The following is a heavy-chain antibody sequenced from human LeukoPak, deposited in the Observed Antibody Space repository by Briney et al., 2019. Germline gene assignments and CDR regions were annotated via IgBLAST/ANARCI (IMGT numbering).Heavy chain of an antibody. D-gene: IGHD5-12*01. CDR1: GFTFSSYS. V-gene: IGHV3-48*01. J-gene: IGHJ4*02. CDR3: AREYGGYAPFDY. Sequence: GGPLRLSCAASGFTFSSYSMNWVRQAPGKGLGWVSYISSSSTIYYADSVKGRFTISRDNAKNSLYLQMNSLRAEDTAVYYCAREYGGYAPFDYWGQGTLVTVSS. CDR2: ISSSSTI.